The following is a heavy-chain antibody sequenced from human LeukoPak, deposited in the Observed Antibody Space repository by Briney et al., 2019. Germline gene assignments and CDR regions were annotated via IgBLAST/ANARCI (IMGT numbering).Heavy chain of an antibody. D-gene: IGHD3-10*01. V-gene: IGHV4-61*02. CDR1: GGSISSGSFY. J-gene: IGHJ5*02. CDR2: IYASGST. CDR3: ARRKVRGTIKSEDWFDP. Sequence: SETLSLTCTVSGGSISSGSFYWSWIRQPAGKGLEWIGRIYASGSTDYNASLKSRVTMSLDTSKNQFSLRLSSVTAADTAVYYCARRKVRGTIKSEDWFDPWGQGTLVTVSS.